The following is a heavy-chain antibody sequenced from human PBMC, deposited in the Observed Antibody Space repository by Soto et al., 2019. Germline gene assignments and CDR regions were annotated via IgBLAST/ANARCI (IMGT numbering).Heavy chain of an antibody. J-gene: IGHJ5*02. CDR2: ISYDGNSN. V-gene: IGHV3-30-3*01. CDR3: ARDSVPLAGTSWAGNRLDP. CDR1: GFIFSTYA. Sequence: QVQLVESGGGVVQPGGSLRLSCAASGFIFSTYAMYWVRQTPGKGLEWVAVISYDGNSNFYTDSVKGRFTISRDNSRSTLYLQMNNLRTEDTALYFCARDSVPLAGTSWAGNRLDPWGQGTLVTVSS. D-gene: IGHD6-13*01.